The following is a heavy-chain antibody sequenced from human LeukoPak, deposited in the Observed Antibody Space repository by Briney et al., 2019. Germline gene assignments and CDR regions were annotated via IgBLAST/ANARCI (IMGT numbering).Heavy chain of an antibody. D-gene: IGHD3-3*01. CDR1: GFTFSSYW. J-gene: IGHJ4*02. V-gene: IGHV3-7*01. Sequence: SGGSLRLSCAASGFTFSSYWMSWVRQPPGKGRECVANIKQDGSEKYYVDSVQGRFTISRENAKDSLYLQMNSRRAWDTAGDYRARDYDEKNFDYWGEGTLVSVSS. CDR3: ARDYDEKNFDY. CDR2: IKQDGSEK.